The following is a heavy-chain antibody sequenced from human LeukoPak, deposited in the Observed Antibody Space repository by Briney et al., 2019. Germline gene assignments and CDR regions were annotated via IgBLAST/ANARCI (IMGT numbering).Heavy chain of an antibody. CDR2: ISYDGSNK. J-gene: IGHJ5*02. D-gene: IGHD3-3*01. CDR3: ARPYDFWSGYSGSWFDP. CDR1: GFTFSSYA. Sequence: GGSLRLSCAASGFTFSSYAMHWVRQAPGKGLEWVAVISYDGSNKYYADSVKGRFTISRDNSKNTLYLQMNSLRAEDTAVYYCARPYDFWSGYSGSWFDPWGQGTLVTVSS. V-gene: IGHV3-30-3*01.